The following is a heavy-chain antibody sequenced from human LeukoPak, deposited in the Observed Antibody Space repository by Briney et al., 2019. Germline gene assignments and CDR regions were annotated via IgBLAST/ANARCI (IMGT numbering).Heavy chain of an antibody. D-gene: IGHD6-19*01. Sequence: GASVKVSCKASGYTFTSYGISWVRQAPGQGLEWMGWISAYNGNTNYAQKLQGRVTMTTDTSTSTAYMELRSLRSDDTAVYYCARDLLSSGWYEPIRYFDYWGQGTLVTVSS. CDR2: ISAYNGNT. CDR3: ARDLLSSGWYEPIRYFDY. J-gene: IGHJ4*02. V-gene: IGHV1-18*01. CDR1: GYTFTSYG.